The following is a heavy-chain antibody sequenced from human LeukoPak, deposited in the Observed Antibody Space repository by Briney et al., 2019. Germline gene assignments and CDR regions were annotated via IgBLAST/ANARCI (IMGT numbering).Heavy chain of an antibody. J-gene: IGHJ3*02. D-gene: IGHD2-15*01. CDR2: INHSGST. Sequence: LETLSLTCAVYGGSFGGYYWTWIRQPPGKGLEWIGEINHSGSTNYNPSLKSRVTISVDTSKNQFSLKLSSVTAADTAVYYCARFLDIVVVVAATGTDAFDIWGQGTMVTVSS. V-gene: IGHV4-34*01. CDR3: ARFLDIVVVVAATGTDAFDI. CDR1: GGSFGGYY.